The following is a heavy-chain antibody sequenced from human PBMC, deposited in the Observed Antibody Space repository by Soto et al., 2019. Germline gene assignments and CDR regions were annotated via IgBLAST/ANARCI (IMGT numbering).Heavy chain of an antibody. CDR3: ARQLSNCSGGSCYLYYFDY. CDR1: GGSISSSSYY. CDR2: IYYSGST. J-gene: IGHJ4*02. D-gene: IGHD2-15*01. Sequence: SETLSLTCTVSGGSISSSSYYWGWIRQPPGKGLEWIGSIYYSGSTYYNPSLKSRVTISVDTSKNQFSLKLSSVTAADTAVYYCARQLSNCSGGSCYLYYFDYWGQGTLVTVSS. V-gene: IGHV4-39*01.